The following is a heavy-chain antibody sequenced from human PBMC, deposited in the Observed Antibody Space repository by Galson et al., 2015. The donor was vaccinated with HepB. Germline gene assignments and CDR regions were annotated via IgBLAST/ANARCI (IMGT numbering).Heavy chain of an antibody. CDR2: ITSSGGNS. V-gene: IGHV3-23*01. Sequence: SLRLSCAASGFSFTRYAMTWVRQAPGKGLEGVSSITSSGGNSYYTDSVKGRFTVPRDNSKNTLLLQLNSLRAEGTAMYFCAKDGIMVANNPYHFHYWGQGTLVTVSS. D-gene: IGHD2-15*01. J-gene: IGHJ4*02. CDR3: AKDGIMVANNPYHFHY. CDR1: GFSFTRYA.